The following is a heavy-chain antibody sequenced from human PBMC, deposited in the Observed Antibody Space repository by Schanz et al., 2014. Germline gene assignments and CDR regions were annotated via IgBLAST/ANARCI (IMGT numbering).Heavy chain of an antibody. Sequence: EMQLLESGGGLIQPGGSLRLSCATSGLTFTSAWMSWVRQAPGRGLEWVSAISASGGTTYYADSVKGRFTISRDNSKNTVYIQMNSLRAEDAAVYDCARGGAAYYFDDWGQGTLVTVSS. D-gene: IGHD6-25*01. CDR2: ISASGGTT. CDR1: GLTFTSAW. CDR3: ARGGAAYYFDD. J-gene: IGHJ4*02. V-gene: IGHV3-23*01.